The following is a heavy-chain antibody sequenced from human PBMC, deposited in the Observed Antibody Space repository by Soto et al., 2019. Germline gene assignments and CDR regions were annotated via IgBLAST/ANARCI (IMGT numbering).Heavy chain of an antibody. CDR3: ASSSLHGWQQLGN. CDR1: GYTFTGYY. V-gene: IGHV1-2*04. Sequence: ASVKVSCKASGYTFTGYYMHWVRQAPGQGLERMGWINPNSGGTNYAQKFQGWVTMTRDTSISTAYMELSRLRSDDTAVYYCASSSLHGWQQLGNWGQGTLVTVSS. J-gene: IGHJ4*02. CDR2: INPNSGGT. D-gene: IGHD6-13*01.